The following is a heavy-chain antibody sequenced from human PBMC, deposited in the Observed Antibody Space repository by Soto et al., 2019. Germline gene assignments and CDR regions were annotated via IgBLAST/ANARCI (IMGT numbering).Heavy chain of an antibody. CDR1: GCNFTNPW. D-gene: IGHD5-12*01. CDR3: NTDKNGYTPRDPEY. CDR2: IKSKTDGGTT. J-gene: IGHJ4*02. V-gene: IGHV3-15*07. Sequence: VASGCNFTNPWGSWILQTPGKGLEWVGRIKSKTDGGTTDYAAPVKGRFTISRDDSKNTLYLQMNSLKTDDTAVYYCNTDKNGYTPRDPEYWGQGTLVTVSS.